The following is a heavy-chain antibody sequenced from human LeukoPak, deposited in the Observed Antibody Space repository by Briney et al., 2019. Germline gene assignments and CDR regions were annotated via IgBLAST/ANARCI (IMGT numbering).Heavy chain of an antibody. CDR2: INHSGST. J-gene: IGHJ4*02. CDR3: ARGGGGYCSGGSCYQPDFDY. V-gene: IGHV4-34*01. D-gene: IGHD2-15*01. CDR1: GGSFSGYY. Sequence: PSETLSLTCAVYGGSFSGYYWSWIRQPPGKGLEWIGEINHSGSTNYNPSLKSRVTISVDTSKNQFSLKLSSVTAADTAVYYCARGGGGYCSGGSCYQPDFDYWGQGTLVTVSS.